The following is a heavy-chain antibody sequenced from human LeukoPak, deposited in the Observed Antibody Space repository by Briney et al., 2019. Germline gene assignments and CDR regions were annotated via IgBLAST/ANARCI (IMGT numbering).Heavy chain of an antibody. V-gene: IGHV1-3*01. J-gene: IGHJ6*02. CDR1: VYTFTSYA. D-gene: IGHD7-27*01. CDR3: AREPLPGGMDV. CDR2: INAGNGNT. Sequence: GASVTVSCKACVYTFTSYAMHWVRQAPGQRLAWMGWINAGNGNTKYSQKFQGRVTITRDTSASTAYMELSSLRSEDTAVYYCAREPLPGGMDVWGQGTTVTVSS.